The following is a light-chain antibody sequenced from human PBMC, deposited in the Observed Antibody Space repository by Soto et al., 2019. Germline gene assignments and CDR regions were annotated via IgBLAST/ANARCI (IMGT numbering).Light chain of an antibody. CDR2: DAS. CDR3: QQYGSSPPLT. J-gene: IGKJ4*01. CDR1: QSVSNNY. Sequence: EIVLMQSPGTLSLSPGERATLSCRASQSVSNNYVAWYQQKPGQALRLLIADASSRATGIPDRFSGSGSGTDFTLTISRLEPEDFAVYYCQQYGSSPPLTFGGGTKVEIK. V-gene: IGKV3-20*01.